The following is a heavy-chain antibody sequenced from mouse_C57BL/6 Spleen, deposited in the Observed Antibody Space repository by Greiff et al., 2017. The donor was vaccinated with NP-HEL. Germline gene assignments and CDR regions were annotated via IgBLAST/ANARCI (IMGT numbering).Heavy chain of an antibody. V-gene: IGHV1-82*01. J-gene: IGHJ4*01. CDR3: ARWGGQLRLRIYAMDY. CDR2: IYPGDGDT. Sequence: VQLQQSGPELVKPGASVKISCKASGYAFSSSWLNWVKQRPGKGLEWIGRIYPGDGDTNYNGKFKGKATLTADKSSSTAYMQLSSLTSEDSAVYFCARWGGQLRLRIYAMDYWGQGTSVTVSS. CDR1: GYAFSSSW. D-gene: IGHD3-2*02.